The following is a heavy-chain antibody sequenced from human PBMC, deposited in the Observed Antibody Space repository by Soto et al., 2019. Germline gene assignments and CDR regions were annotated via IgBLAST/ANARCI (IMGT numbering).Heavy chain of an antibody. D-gene: IGHD2-15*01. J-gene: IGHJ4*02. Sequence: QLQLRESGPGLVQPSGTLSLTCDVSGDSLTNNHWWSWVRQAPGKGLEWIGEIWHTGRPNYNPSLECRVAISIDKSKNQFSLKLSSVTAADTAVYYCVRDSRTGCSSINCYMHWGQGTLVTVSS. CDR1: GDSLTNNHW. V-gene: IGHV4-4*02. CDR3: VRDSRTGCSSINCYMH. CDR2: IWHTGRP.